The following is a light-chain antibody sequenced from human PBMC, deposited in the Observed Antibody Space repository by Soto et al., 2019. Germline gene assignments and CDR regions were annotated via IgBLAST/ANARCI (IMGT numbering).Light chain of an antibody. CDR3: QQYVTSPFT. V-gene: IGKV3-20*01. J-gene: IGKJ3*01. CDR1: QSVTDSY. Sequence: EIVLTQSPGTLSLSPGERATLSCRASQSVTDSYLAWYQQKPGQAPRVLIYGASSRATGIPDRFSGSGSGTDFTLTISRLEPEDFAVYYCQQYVTSPFTFGPGTKVDI. CDR2: GAS.